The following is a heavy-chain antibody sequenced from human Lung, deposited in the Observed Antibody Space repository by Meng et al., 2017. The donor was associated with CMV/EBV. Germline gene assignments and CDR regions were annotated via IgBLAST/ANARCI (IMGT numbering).Heavy chain of an antibody. CDR1: GGVISSYY. Sequence: QVHMQGSAPGLVTPSATLSLPCTVAGGVISSYYWSWIRQPAGKGLEWIGRIYTSGSTNYNPSLKSRVTMSVDTSKNQFSLKLSSVTAADTAVYYCARGSRDEAFQHWGQGTLVTVSS. CDR3: ARGSRDEAFQH. J-gene: IGHJ1*01. V-gene: IGHV4-4*07. CDR2: IYTSGST. D-gene: IGHD5-24*01.